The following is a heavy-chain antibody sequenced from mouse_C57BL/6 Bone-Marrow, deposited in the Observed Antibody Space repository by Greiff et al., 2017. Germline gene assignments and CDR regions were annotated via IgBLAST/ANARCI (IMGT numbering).Heavy chain of an antibody. Sequence: QVQLQQPGAELVKPGASVKVSCKASGYTFTSYWMHWVNQRPGQGLEWIGRILPSDIDPNSNQQFKGKAKLTVDKSASTAYMQLSSLTSEDSAVYYCAIPIYPYVSNWYFDGGGTGTTVTVSS. D-gene: IGHD2-1*01. CDR3: AIPIYPYVSNWYFDG. CDR1: GYTFTSYW. J-gene: IGHJ1*03. CDR2: ILPSDIDP. V-gene: IGHV1-74*01.